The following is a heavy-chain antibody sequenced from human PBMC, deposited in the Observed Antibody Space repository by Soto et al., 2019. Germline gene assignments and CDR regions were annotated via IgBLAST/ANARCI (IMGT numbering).Heavy chain of an antibody. Sequence: LSLTCTVSGGSIISYYWSWIRQPPGKGLEWIGYIYYGGSTNYNPSLKSRVTISVDTSKNQFSLKLSSVTAADTAVYYCARDSKRGYSGYDKLDYWGQGTLVTVSS. V-gene: IGHV4-59*01. CDR2: IYYGGST. CDR3: ARDSKRGYSGYDKLDY. J-gene: IGHJ4*02. D-gene: IGHD5-12*01. CDR1: GGSIISYY.